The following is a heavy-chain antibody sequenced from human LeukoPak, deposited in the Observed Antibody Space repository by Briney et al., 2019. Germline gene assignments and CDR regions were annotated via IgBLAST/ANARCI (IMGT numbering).Heavy chain of an antibody. Sequence: GGSLRLSCAASGLTFSSYWMSWVRQAPGKGLELVAKIKQEGSEKYYGDSVQGRFTISRDNANNSLYLQMNSLRAEDTAVYYCARDGLIWNYNSPYWFDPWGQGTLVTVSS. CDR3: ARDGLIWNYNSPYWFDP. D-gene: IGHD3-10*01. J-gene: IGHJ5*02. V-gene: IGHV3-7*01. CDR1: GLTFSSYW. CDR2: IKQEGSEK.